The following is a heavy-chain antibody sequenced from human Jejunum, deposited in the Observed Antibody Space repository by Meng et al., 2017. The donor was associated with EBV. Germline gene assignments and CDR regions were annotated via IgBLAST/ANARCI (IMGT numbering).Heavy chain of an antibody. CDR3: ARERGGVWVDP. D-gene: IGHD3-16*01. CDR2: INTKTGNP. Sequence: QVLLVQSGAEEKKPGASVKVSCKASGYIFTNYAMHWVRQAPGQRLEWMGWINTKTGNPTYAQGFTGRFVFSWDTSVSTAYLQISSLKAEDTAVYYCARERGGVWVDPWGQGTLVTVAS. J-gene: IGHJ5*02. CDR1: GYIFTNYA. V-gene: IGHV7-4-1*02.